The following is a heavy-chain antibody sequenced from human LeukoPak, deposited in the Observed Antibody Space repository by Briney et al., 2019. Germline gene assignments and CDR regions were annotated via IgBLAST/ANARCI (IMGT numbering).Heavy chain of an antibody. CDR3: ARDLGSYFRYFDY. CDR2: IYHSGST. J-gene: IGHJ4*02. D-gene: IGHD1-26*01. CDR1: GGSISSSNW. Sequence: PSGTLSLTCAVSGGSISSSNWWSWVRPPPGKGLEWIGEIYHSGSTNYNPSLKSRVTISVDKSKNQFSLKLSSVTAADTAVYYCARDLGSYFRYFDYWGQGTLVTVSS. V-gene: IGHV4-4*02.